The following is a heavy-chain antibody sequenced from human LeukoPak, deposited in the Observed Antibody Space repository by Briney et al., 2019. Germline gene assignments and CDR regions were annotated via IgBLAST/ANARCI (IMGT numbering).Heavy chain of an antibody. CDR2: IYYSGST. CDR3: ARQSQYHPHFDY. J-gene: IGHJ4*02. CDR1: GGSISSSSYY. V-gene: IGHV4-39*01. D-gene: IGHD4-11*01. Sequence: SQTMSLTCTVSGGSISSSSYYWGWIRQPPGKGLEWIGSIYYSGSTYNNPSLKSRVTISVDTSKNQFSLKLSSVTAADTAVYYCARQSQYHPHFDYWGQGTLVTVSS.